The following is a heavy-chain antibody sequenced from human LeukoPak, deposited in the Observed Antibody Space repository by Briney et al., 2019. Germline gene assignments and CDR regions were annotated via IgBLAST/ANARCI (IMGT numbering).Heavy chain of an antibody. CDR3: ARGAGTTSTEIRFDP. CDR1: GGSISSGDYY. D-gene: IGHD2-2*01. CDR2: MYYSGST. V-gene: IGHV4-30-4*01. J-gene: IGHJ5*02. Sequence: SQTLSLTCTVSGGSISSGDYYWSWIRQPPGKGLEWIAYMYYSGSTYYNPSLKSRVTMSADTSKNQLSLKLSSVTAADTAVYYCARGAGTTSTEIRFDPWGQGTLVTVSS.